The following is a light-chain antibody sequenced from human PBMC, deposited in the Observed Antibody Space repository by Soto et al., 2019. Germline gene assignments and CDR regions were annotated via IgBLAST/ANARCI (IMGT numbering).Light chain of an antibody. CDR3: QQSADSSPT. CDR1: HNVTGRF. V-gene: IGKV3-20*01. J-gene: IGKJ4*01. Sequence: IVLTQSPGTLSLSPGESATLSCRASHNVTGRFLVWYHHKPGQSPRLLLYGASNRATGIPERFSGDGSGTDFTLTITRLEPDDFAIYFCQQSADSSPTFGGGTKVEIK. CDR2: GAS.